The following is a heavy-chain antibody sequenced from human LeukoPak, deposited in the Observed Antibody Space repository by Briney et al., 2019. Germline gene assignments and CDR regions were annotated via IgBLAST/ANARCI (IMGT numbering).Heavy chain of an antibody. CDR1: GFTFSSYA. D-gene: IGHD3-22*01. V-gene: IGHV3-30*04. CDR2: ISYDGSNK. CDR3: ARDEGGDYCYDSSGLPDY. Sequence: PGRSLRLSCAASGFTFSSYAMHWVRQAPGKGLEWVAVISYDGSNKYYADSVKGRFTISRDNSKNTLYLQMNSLRAEDTAVYYCARDEGGDYCYDSSGLPDYWGQGTLVTVSS. J-gene: IGHJ4*02.